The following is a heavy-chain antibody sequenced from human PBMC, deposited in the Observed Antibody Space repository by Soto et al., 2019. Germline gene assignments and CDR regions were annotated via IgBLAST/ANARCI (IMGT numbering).Heavy chain of an antibody. J-gene: IGHJ4*02. D-gene: IGHD5-18*01. CDR3: VKVRSGHGYADS. CDR2: ISGSGDRT. CDR1: GFTFSNYA. V-gene: IGHV3-23*01. Sequence: EVQLLESGGGLVQPGGSLRLSCAASGFTFSNYAMSWLRQPPGKGLEWVSAISGSGDRTYYADSVKGRFTISRDNSKNSLYLQMNSLRAEDSAVYYCVKVRSGHGYADSWGQGTLVTVSS.